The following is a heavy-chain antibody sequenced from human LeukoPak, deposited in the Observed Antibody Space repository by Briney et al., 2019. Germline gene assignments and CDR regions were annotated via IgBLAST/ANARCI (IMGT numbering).Heavy chain of an antibody. D-gene: IGHD6-19*01. CDR3: ARAGQWLVQPGSPWWFDP. V-gene: IGHV4-4*07. CDR1: GVSISDYY. CDR2: IYTSGST. Sequence: MTSETLSLTCTVSGVSISDYYWSWIRQPAGKGLEWIGRIYTSGSTNYNPSLKSRVTMSVDTSKNQFSLKLSSVTAADTAVYYCARAGQWLVQPGSPWWFDPWGQGTLVTVSS. J-gene: IGHJ5*02.